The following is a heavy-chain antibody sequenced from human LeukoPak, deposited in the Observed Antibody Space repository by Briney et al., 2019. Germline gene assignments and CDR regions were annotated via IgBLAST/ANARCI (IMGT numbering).Heavy chain of an antibody. CDR1: GFTFNIYA. D-gene: IGHD6-19*01. CDR2: ISGSGGTT. J-gene: IGHJ4*02. V-gene: IGHV3-23*01. CDR3: VRDRFHSSGWYWYFDS. Sequence: PGGSLRLSCAASGFTFNIYAMNWVRQTPGKGLDWVSSISGSGGTTYYADSVRGRFTISRDNSENTLYLQMNSLRVEDTAVYYCVRDRFHSSGWYWYFDSWGQGTLVTVSS.